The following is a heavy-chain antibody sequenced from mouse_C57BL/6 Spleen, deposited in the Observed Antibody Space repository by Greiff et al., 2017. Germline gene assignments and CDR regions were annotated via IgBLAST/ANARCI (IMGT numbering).Heavy chain of an antibody. CDR1: GYTFTSYW. Sequence: QVQLQQPGAELVKPGASVKLSCKASGYTFTSYWMQWVNQRPGQGLEWIGEIDPSDSYTNYNQKFKGKATLTVDTSSSTAYMQLSSLTSEDSAVYYCARSITTVVARDYYAMDYWGQGTSVTVSS. CDR3: ARSITTVVARDYYAMDY. D-gene: IGHD1-1*01. V-gene: IGHV1-50*01. CDR2: IDPSDSYT. J-gene: IGHJ4*01.